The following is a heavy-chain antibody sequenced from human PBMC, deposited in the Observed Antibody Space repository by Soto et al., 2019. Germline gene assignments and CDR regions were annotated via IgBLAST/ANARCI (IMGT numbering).Heavy chain of an antibody. CDR3: ARFGILWFGEGRGDY. CDR2: IYYSGST. D-gene: IGHD3-10*01. Sequence: QLQLQESGPGLVKPSETLSLTCTVSGGSISSSSYYWGWIRQPPGKRLEWIGSIYYSGSTYYNPSLQSRVTISVDTSKYQFALKLSSVTAADTAVYYCARFGILWFGEGRGDYWGQGTLVTVSS. V-gene: IGHV4-39*01. CDR1: GGSISSSSYY. J-gene: IGHJ4*02.